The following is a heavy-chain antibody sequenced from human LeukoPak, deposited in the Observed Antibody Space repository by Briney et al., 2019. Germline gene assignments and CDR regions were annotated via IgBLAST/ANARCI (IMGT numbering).Heavy chain of an antibody. D-gene: IGHD3-22*01. Sequence: ASVKVSCKSSGYSFTGHYMHWVRQAPGQGLEWMGWINPNSGGTNYAQKFQGRVTMTRDTSISTAYMELSRLRSDDTAVYYCASVRRYYYDSSGYSLDYWGQGTLVTVSS. J-gene: IGHJ4*02. CDR3: ASVRRYYYDSSGYSLDY. CDR2: INPNSGGT. CDR1: GYSFTGHY. V-gene: IGHV1-2*02.